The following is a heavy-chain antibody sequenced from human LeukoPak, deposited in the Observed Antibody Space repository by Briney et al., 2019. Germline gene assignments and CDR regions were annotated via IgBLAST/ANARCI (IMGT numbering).Heavy chain of an antibody. D-gene: IGHD3-10*01. Sequence: SVKVSCKASGGTFSSYAISWVRQAPGQGLEWMGGIIPIFGTANYAQEFQGRVTITADESTNTAYMELSSLRSEDTAVYYCARTPLRFGELLYYYYYMDVWGKGTTVTISS. CDR1: GGTFSSYA. CDR3: ARTPLRFGELLYYYYYMDV. CDR2: IIPIFGTA. V-gene: IGHV1-69*13. J-gene: IGHJ6*03.